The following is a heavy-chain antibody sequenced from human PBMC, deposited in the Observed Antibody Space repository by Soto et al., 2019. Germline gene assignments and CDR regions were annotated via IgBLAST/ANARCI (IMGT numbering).Heavy chain of an antibody. V-gene: IGHV3-11*06. J-gene: IGHJ4*02. CDR1: GFTFSDYY. CDR2: ISSSSSYA. Sequence: QVQLVESGGGLVKPGGSLRLSCAASGFTFSDYYMSWIRQAPGRGLEWVSYISSSSSYANYADSVKGQFTISRDNAKNSLYLQMNSLRVEDTAVYYCARASREILNWGQGTLVTVSS. D-gene: IGHD1-26*01. CDR3: ARASREILN.